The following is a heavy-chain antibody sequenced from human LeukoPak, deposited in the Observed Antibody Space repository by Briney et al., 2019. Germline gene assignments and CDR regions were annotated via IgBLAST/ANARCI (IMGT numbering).Heavy chain of an antibody. CDR2: IYYSGST. CDR1: GGSISSYY. J-gene: IGHJ3*02. V-gene: IGHV4-59*01. D-gene: IGHD3-3*01. Sequence: SETLSLTCTDSGGSISSYYWSWIRQPPGKGLEWIGYIYYSGSTNYNPSLKSRVTISVDTSKNQFSLKLSSVTAADTAVYYCASHAYYDFWSGSPGAFDIWGQGTMVTVSS. CDR3: ASHAYYDFWSGSPGAFDI.